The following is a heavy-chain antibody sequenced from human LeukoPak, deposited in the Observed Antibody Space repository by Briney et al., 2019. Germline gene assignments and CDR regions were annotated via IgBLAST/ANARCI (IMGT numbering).Heavy chain of an antibody. Sequence: SVKVSCKGSGGTFSSYAISWVRQAPGQGLEWMGGIIPIFGTANYAQKFQGRVTITADESTSTAYMELSSLRSEDTAVYYCARGFVVVVAATPTSDAFDIWGQGTMVTVSS. J-gene: IGHJ3*02. CDR2: IIPIFGTA. D-gene: IGHD2-15*01. V-gene: IGHV1-69*13. CDR1: GGTFSSYA. CDR3: ARGFVVVVAATPTSDAFDI.